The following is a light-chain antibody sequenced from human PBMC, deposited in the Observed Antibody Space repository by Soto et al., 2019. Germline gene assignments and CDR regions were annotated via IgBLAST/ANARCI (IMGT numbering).Light chain of an antibody. CDR3: QQYDSSPGT. CDR1: QSVSSRY. J-gene: IGKJ1*01. CDR2: GAS. V-gene: IGKV3-20*01. Sequence: EIVLTQSPGTLSLSPGERATLSCRASQSVSSRYLVWYQQKPGQAPRLLIYGASSRATGIPDRFSGSGSGTDFTLTISRLEAEEFAVYYCQQYDSSPGTCGQGTKVEIK.